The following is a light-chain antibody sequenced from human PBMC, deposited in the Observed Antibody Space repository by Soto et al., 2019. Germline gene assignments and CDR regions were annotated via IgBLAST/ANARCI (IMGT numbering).Light chain of an antibody. CDR2: YDS. Sequence: SYELTQPPSVSVAPGKTARITCGGNNIGSKSVHWDQQKPGQAPVLVIYYDSDRPSGIPERFSGANSGNTATLTISSVEAGDDADYYCQVWDSSSDHYVFGTGTKLTVL. CDR3: QVWDSSSDHYV. V-gene: IGLV3-21*04. J-gene: IGLJ1*01. CDR1: NIGSKS.